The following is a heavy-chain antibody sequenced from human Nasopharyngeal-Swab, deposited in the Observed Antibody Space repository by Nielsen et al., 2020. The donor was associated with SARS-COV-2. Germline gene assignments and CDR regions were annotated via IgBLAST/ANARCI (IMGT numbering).Heavy chain of an antibody. CDR3: ARDLSYYDSVGAFDI. J-gene: IGHJ3*02. D-gene: IGHD3-22*01. V-gene: IGHV3-33*01. CDR2: IWYDGSNE. Sequence: WIRQPPGKGLEWVALIWYDGSNEFYADSVKGRFTISRDNSKNILFLQMNSLRAEDTAVYFCARDLSYYDSVGAFDIWGQGTMVTVSS.